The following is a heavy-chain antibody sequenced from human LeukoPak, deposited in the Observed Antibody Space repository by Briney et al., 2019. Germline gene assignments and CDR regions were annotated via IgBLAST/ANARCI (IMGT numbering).Heavy chain of an antibody. CDR2: IYHSGST. CDR1: GYSISSGYY. CDR3: ARDDLGAVATPFDY. J-gene: IGHJ4*01. D-gene: IGHD6-19*01. Sequence: SETLSLTCAVSGYSISSGYYWGWIRRPPGKGLEWIGSIYHSGSTYYNPSLKSRVTISVDTSKNQFSLKLSSVTAADTAVYYCARDDLGAVATPFDYWGHGTLVTVSS. V-gene: IGHV4-38-2*02.